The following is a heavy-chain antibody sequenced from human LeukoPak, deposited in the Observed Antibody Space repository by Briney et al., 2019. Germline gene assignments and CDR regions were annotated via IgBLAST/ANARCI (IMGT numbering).Heavy chain of an antibody. J-gene: IGHJ4*02. D-gene: IGHD3-10*01. CDR2: ISYDGSVI. V-gene: IGHV3-30*18. CDR3: AKERSFGPRDFDY. CDR1: GFTLSSFG. Sequence: XGSLRLSCAASGFTLSSFGMHWVRQAPGKGLEWMTVISYDGSVIYSADSVKGRFTISRDNSKNTLYLQMDSLRADDTAVYYCAKERSFGPRDFDYWGQGTLVTVSS.